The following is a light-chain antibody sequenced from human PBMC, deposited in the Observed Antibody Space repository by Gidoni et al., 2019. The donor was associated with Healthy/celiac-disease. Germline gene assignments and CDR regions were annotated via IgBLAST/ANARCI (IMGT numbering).Light chain of an antibody. Sequence: EILLTQSPATLSLSPGERATLPCRASQSVSSYLAWYQQKPGQAPRLLIYDASNRATGIPARFSGSGSGTDFTLTISSLEPEDFAVYYCQQRSNWPPWTFGQGTKVEIK. V-gene: IGKV3-11*01. CDR3: QQRSNWPPWT. J-gene: IGKJ1*01. CDR2: DAS. CDR1: QSVSSY.